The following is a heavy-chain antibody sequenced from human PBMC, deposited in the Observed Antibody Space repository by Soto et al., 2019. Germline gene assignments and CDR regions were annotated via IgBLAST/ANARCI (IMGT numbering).Heavy chain of an antibody. D-gene: IGHD2-15*01. CDR2: ISSSSSYI. CDR3: ALDDRWPLDY. Sequence: PGGSLRLSCAASGFTFSSYSRNWVRPAPGKGLEWVSSISSSSSYIYYADSVKGRFTISRDNAKNSLYLQMNSLRAEDTAVYYCALDDRWPLDYWGQGTLVTVSS. CDR1: GFTFSSYS. V-gene: IGHV3-21*01. J-gene: IGHJ4*02.